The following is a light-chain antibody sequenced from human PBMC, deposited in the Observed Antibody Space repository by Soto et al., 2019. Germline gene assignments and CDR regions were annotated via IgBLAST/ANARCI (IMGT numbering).Light chain of an antibody. V-gene: IGKV1-9*01. CDR1: QGITSY. Sequence: IQLTKSPSSLSASVGDRVTITCRASQGITSYLAWYQQRPGKAPGLLIYSASTLQSGAPSRFSGSGYGTDFSLTISNLQPEDFATYYCQQLYSHPLTFGGGTKV. CDR2: SAS. J-gene: IGKJ4*01. CDR3: QQLYSHPLT.